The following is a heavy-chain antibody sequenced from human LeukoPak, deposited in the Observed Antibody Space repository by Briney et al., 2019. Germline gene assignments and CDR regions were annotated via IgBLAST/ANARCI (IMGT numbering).Heavy chain of an antibody. Sequence: SGGSLRLSCAASGFTFSSYSMNWVRQAPGKGLEWLSDTYSGGSTYYADSVKGRFTISRDNSKNTLYLQMNSLRAEDTAVYYCARDRSFEYCGGDCYSSAFDIWGQGTMVTVSS. V-gene: IGHV3-66*01. CDR3: ARDRSFEYCGGDCYSSAFDI. D-gene: IGHD2-21*02. J-gene: IGHJ3*02. CDR1: GFTFSSYS. CDR2: TYSGGST.